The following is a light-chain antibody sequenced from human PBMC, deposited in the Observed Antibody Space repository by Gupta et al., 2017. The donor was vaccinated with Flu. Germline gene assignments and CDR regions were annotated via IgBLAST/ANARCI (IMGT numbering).Light chain of an antibody. CDR3: MQATHWPPYT. CDR1: QSLVSSEGNTY. Sequence: SLGQPASISCRSSQSLVSSEGNTYWHGFQQRPGQAPRRLIYKVSNRDSGVPDRFSGSGSATDFTLKISRVEAEDIGTYYCMQATHWPPYTFGQGTKLEIK. CDR2: KVS. V-gene: IGKV2-30*01. J-gene: IGKJ2*01.